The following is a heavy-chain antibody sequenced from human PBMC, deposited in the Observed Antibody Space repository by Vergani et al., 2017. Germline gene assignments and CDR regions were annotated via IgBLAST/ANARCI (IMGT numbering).Heavy chain of an antibody. D-gene: IGHD2-2*01. J-gene: IGHJ4*02. CDR3: ARDRIDRGGIVVPAAVYFDY. CDR2: IILISGTP. V-gene: IGHV1-69*12. Sequence: QVQLVQSGAEVKKPGSSVKVSCKVSGDSFTKFFITWVRQAPGQGLEWMGGIILISGTPNYAQKFQGRVTITADESTSTVYMDLSGLRYEDTAVYYCARDRIDRGGIVVPAAVYFDYWGQGTLVTVSS. CDR1: GDSFTKFF.